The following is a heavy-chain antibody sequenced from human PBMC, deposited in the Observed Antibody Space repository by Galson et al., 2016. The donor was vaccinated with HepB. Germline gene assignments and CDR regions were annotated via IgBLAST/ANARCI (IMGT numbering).Heavy chain of an antibody. J-gene: IGHJ2*01. Sequence: VKVSCKAPDNTFSWFSIHWVRQAPGQGLEWMGWINTNNGRATYAQDFMGRLVFSLDTAVSTAYLQMSRLQTEDTAIYYCAREYSYRSDRYFDLWGRGTLVTVSS. D-gene: IGHD5-18*01. CDR3: AREYSYRSDRYFDL. CDR1: DNTFSWFS. V-gene: IGHV7-4-1*02. CDR2: INTNNGRA.